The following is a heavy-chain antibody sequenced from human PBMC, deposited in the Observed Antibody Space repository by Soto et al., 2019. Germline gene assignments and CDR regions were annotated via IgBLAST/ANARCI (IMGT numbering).Heavy chain of an antibody. CDR1: GGSVSSGSYY. CDR2: IYYSGST. V-gene: IGHV4-61*01. CDR3: AGGIAAAGTGVDY. D-gene: IGHD6-13*01. J-gene: IGHJ4*02. Sequence: PSETLSLTCTVSGGSVSSGSYYWSWIRQPPGKGLEWIGYIYYSGSTNYNPSLKSRVTISVDTSKNQFSLKLSSVTAADTAVYYCAGGIAAAGTGVDYWGQGTLVTVSS.